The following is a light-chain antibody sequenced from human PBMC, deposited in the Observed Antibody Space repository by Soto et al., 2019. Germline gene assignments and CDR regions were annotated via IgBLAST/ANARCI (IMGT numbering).Light chain of an antibody. CDR2: KAS. J-gene: IGKJ1*01. Sequence: DIPMTQSPSTLSASVGDRVTITCRASQSISSWLAWYQQRPGKAPKLLIYKASNLESGVPSRFSGSGSGTELTLTISSLHPDDFATYYCQQYCTYPWTFGPGTKVEIK. CDR3: QQYCTYPWT. V-gene: IGKV1-5*03. CDR1: QSISSW.